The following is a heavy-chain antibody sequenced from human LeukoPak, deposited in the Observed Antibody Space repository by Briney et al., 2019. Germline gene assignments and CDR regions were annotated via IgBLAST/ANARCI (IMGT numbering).Heavy chain of an antibody. CDR3: ATGPGFDWLIDAFDI. V-gene: IGHV1-24*01. D-gene: IGHD3-9*01. Sequence: ASVNVSCKVSGYTLNELSMHWVRQAPGKGLEWMGGFDPEDGETIYAQKFQGRVTMTEDTYTDPGYMELSSLRSEDTAVYYCATGPGFDWLIDAFDIWGQGTMVTVSS. J-gene: IGHJ3*02. CDR2: FDPEDGET. CDR1: GYTLNELS.